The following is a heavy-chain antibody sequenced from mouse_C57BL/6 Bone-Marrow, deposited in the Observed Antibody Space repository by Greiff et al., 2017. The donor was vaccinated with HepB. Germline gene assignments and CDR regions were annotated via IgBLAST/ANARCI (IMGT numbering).Heavy chain of an antibody. Sequence: QVQLQQPGAELVMPGASVKLSCKASGYTFTSYWMHWVQQRPGQGLEWIGEIDPSDSYTNYNQKFKGKSTLTVDKSSSTAYMQLSSLTSEDSAVYYCARGAVVASYWYFDVWGTGTTVTVSS. CDR2: IDPSDSYT. CDR3: ARGAVVASYWYFDV. D-gene: IGHD1-1*01. J-gene: IGHJ1*03. V-gene: IGHV1-69*01. CDR1: GYTFTSYW.